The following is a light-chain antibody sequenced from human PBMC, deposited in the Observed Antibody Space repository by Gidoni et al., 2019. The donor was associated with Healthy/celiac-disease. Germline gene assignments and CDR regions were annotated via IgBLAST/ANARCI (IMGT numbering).Light chain of an antibody. CDR1: KLGDKY. CDR3: QAWDSFVV. CDR2: QDS. V-gene: IGLV3-1*01. J-gene: IGLJ2*01. Sequence: SYELTQPPSVSVSPGQTASITCSGDKLGDKYACWYQQKPGQSPVLVIYQDSKRPSGIPERFSGSNSGTTATLTISGTQAMDEADYYCQAWDSFVVFGGGTKLTVL.